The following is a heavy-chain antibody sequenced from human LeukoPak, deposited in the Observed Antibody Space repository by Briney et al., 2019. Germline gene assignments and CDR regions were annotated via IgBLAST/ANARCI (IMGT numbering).Heavy chain of an antibody. J-gene: IGHJ5*01. CDR3: TRQSQACSSGSCYVVS. Sequence: GESLKISCEGSGYTFRSYWIGWVRQMPGKDLEWMGMIYPGDSDTRYSPSFQGQVTFSADLSLNTAYLQWSGLEASDTAIYYCTRQSQACSSGSCYVVSWGQGTQVTVSS. CDR1: GYTFRSYW. V-gene: IGHV5-51*01. CDR2: IYPGDSDT. D-gene: IGHD2-15*01.